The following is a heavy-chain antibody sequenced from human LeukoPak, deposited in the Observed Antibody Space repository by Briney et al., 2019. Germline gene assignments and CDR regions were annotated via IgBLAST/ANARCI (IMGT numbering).Heavy chain of an antibody. V-gene: IGHV4-34*01. J-gene: IGHJ4*02. CDR1: GGSFSGYY. D-gene: IGHD6-13*01. Sequence: PSETLSRTCAVYGGSFSGYYWSWIRQPPGKGLEWIGEINHSGGTNYNPSLKSRVTISVDTSKNQFSLKLSSVTAADTAVYYCARHLEYISSWKGYYFDYWGQGTLVTVSS. CDR2: INHSGGT. CDR3: ARHLEYISSWKGYYFDY.